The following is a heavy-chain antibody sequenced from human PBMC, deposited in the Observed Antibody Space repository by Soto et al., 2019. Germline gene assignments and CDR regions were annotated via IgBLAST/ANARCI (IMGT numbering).Heavy chain of an antibody. CDR1: TFTFSTYA. J-gene: IGHJ3*02. CDR3: ARDPNCDYIGAFDI. Sequence: VQVLESGGGFVVPGGSLRLSCTTSTFTFSTYAMPWVRQAPGKGLQWVSSIWGSSQSTNYADSVKGRFTISRDNSKNTLYLQVNSLRAEDTATYYCARDPNCDYIGAFDIWGQGIMVTVSS. V-gene: IGHV3-23*01. CDR2: IWGSSQST. D-gene: IGHD4-17*01.